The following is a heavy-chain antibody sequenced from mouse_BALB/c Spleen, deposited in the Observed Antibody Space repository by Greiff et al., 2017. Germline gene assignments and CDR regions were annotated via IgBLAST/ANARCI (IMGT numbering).Heavy chain of an antibody. J-gene: IGHJ2*01. Sequence: VQLQQSGAELARPGASVKLSCKASGYTFTSYWMQWVKQRPGQGLEWIGAIYPGDGDTRYTQKFKGKATLTADKSSSTAYMQLSSLASEDSAVYYCARGLHYYYGSSYEDYWGQGTTLTVSS. CDR1: GYTFTSYW. CDR2: IYPGDGDT. D-gene: IGHD1-1*01. CDR3: ARGLHYYYGSSYEDY. V-gene: IGHV1-87*01.